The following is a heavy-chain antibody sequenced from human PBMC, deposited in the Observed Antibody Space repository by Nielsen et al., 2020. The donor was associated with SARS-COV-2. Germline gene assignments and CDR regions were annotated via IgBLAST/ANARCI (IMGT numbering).Heavy chain of an antibody. V-gene: IGHV5-51*01. CDR2: IYPGDSDT. D-gene: IGHD6-13*01. Sequence: GESLKISCKGSGYSFTSYWIGWVRQMPGEGLEWMGIIYPGDSDTRYSPSFQGQVTISADKSTNTAHLQWSSLKAPDTAMYYCARTMAAAVMGAFDIWGQGTRVTVSS. J-gene: IGHJ3*02. CDR1: GYSFTSYW. CDR3: ARTMAAAVMGAFDI.